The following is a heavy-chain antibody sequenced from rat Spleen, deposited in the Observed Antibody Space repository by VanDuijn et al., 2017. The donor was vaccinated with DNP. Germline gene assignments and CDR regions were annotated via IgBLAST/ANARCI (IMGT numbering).Heavy chain of an antibody. Sequence: EVQLVETGGGLVQPGRSLKLSCVASGFTFSSYWMFWIRQAPKKGLEWVAIISHSDGRSYYPDSVKGRFTISRDNAKSSLYLQMNSLKSEDTATYYCARETQYRFDYWGQGVMVTVSS. J-gene: IGHJ2*01. CDR1: GFTFSSYW. V-gene: IGHV5-31*01. CDR2: ISHSDGRS. CDR3: ARETQYRFDY. D-gene: IGHD3-5*01.